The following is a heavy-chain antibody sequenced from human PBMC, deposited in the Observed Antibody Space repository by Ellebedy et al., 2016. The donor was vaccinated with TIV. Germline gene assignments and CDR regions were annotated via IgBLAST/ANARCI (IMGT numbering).Heavy chain of an antibody. CDR2: INPDGGNA. Sequence: GESLKISCVASGFTFSSQWMHWVRRAPGKGLVWVSRINPDGGNATYADSVKGRVTISRDNAKNTLYLQMSSLRAEDTAMYYCARDLKNGAFWGQGTPVTVSS. CDR1: GFTFSSQW. J-gene: IGHJ4*02. CDR3: ARDLKNGAF. D-gene: IGHD2-8*01. V-gene: IGHV3-74*01.